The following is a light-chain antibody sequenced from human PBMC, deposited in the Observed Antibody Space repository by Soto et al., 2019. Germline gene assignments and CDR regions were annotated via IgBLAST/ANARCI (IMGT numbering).Light chain of an antibody. CDR3: QQRWT. J-gene: IGKJ1*01. Sequence: EIVLTQSPGTLSLSPGERATLSCRASQSVSSSYLAWYQQKPGQAPRLLIYGASSRATGIPDRFSGSGSGTDFTLTSSRLEPEDFAVYYCQQRWTFGQGTKVEIK. V-gene: IGKV3-20*01. CDR1: QSVSSSY. CDR2: GAS.